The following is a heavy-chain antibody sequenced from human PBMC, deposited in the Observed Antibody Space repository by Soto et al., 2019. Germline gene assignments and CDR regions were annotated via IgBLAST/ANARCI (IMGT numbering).Heavy chain of an antibody. J-gene: IGHJ6*02. Sequence: PSETLSLTCAVYGGSFSGYYWRWIRQPPGKGLEWIGEINHSGSTNYNPSLTSRVTISVDTSKNQFSLKLSSVTAADTAVYYCAGGAILEWLLSGYYYYYGMDVWGQGTTVT. CDR2: INHSGST. CDR3: AGGAILEWLLSGYYYYYGMDV. D-gene: IGHD3-3*01. CDR1: GGSFSGYY. V-gene: IGHV4-34*01.